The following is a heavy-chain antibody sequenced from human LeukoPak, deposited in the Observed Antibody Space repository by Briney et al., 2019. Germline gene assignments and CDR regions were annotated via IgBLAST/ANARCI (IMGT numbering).Heavy chain of an antibody. CDR1: GFTFSDYY. CDR2: ISGSGGST. D-gene: IGHD3-10*01. J-gene: IGHJ4*02. V-gene: IGHV3-23*01. CDR3: ARDTYYYGSGSRQLQYYFDY. Sequence: GGSLRLSCAASGFTFSDYYMSWVRQAPGKGLEWVSAISGSGGSTYYADSVKGRFTISRDNSKNTLYLQMNSLRAEDTAVYYCARDTYYYGSGSRQLQYYFDYWGQGTLVTVSS.